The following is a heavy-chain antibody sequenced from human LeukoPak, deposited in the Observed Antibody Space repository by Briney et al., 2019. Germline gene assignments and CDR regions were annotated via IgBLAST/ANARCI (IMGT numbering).Heavy chain of an antibody. CDR3: VRDVRPAAFDL. D-gene: IGHD2-2*01. CDR1: GFTFSPYW. CDR2: INSDGTIT. J-gene: IGHJ4*02. V-gene: IGHV3-74*01. Sequence: PGGSLRLSCAASGFTFSPYWMHWVRQVPGKGLVWVSDINSDGTITHYADSVKGRFTVSRDNAQDTLYLQMNSLRAEDTAVYYCVRDVRPAAFDLWGQGTLVTVSS.